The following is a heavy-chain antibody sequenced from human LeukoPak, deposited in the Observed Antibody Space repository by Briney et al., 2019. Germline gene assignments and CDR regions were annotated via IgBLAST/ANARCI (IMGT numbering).Heavy chain of an antibody. V-gene: IGHV4-39*07. Sequence: SETLSLTCTVSGGSISSSSYYWGWIRQPPGKGLEWIGSIYYSGSTYYNPSLKSRVTISVDTSKNQFSLKLSSVTAADTAVYYCARVLRFLDRYYYFDYWGQGTLVTVSS. J-gene: IGHJ4*02. CDR1: GGSISSSSYY. CDR3: ARVLRFLDRYYYFDY. CDR2: IYYSGST. D-gene: IGHD3-3*01.